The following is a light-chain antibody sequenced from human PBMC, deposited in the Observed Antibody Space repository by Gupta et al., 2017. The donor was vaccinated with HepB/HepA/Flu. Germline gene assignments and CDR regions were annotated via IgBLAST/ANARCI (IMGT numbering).Light chain of an antibody. J-gene: IGLJ2*01. CDR3: SSYAGSNTLV. CDR2: EVN. Sequence: SALTQPPSASGSPGQSVTISSTATSSDVGAYNYVTWYQQPAGKAPKLMIYEVNKRSAGVPGRFSGSKSGNTASLTVSVLKEEDEADYYCSSYAGSNTLVFGGGTKLTVL. CDR1: SSDVGAYNY. V-gene: IGLV2-8*01.